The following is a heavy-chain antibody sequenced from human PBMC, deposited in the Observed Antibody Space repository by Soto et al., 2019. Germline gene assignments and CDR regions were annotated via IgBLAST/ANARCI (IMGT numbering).Heavy chain of an antibody. V-gene: IGHV3-23*01. D-gene: IGHD1-1*01. CDR3: ARWNGFGDS. CDR1: GFSLGPYG. Sequence: PGGSLRLSCAVSGFSLGPYGVTWVRQTPEKGLEWVTGFSGGSGAIFYADSVRGRFTISRDSSTAYLHMNNLRPEDTAVYFCARWNGFGDSWGQGSLVTVSS. J-gene: IGHJ4*02. CDR2: FSGGSGAI.